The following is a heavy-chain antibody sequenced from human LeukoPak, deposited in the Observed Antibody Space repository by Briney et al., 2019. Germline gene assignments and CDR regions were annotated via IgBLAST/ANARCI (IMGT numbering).Heavy chain of an antibody. Sequence: ASAKVSCKASGYTFTSYGISWVRQAPGQGLEWVGWISAYNGNTNYAQKLQGRVTMTTDTSASTAYMELRSLRSDDTAVYYCARAGPYSSGWLRSGYYYYYMDVWGKGTTVTVSS. CDR2: ISAYNGNT. V-gene: IGHV1-18*01. J-gene: IGHJ6*03. CDR3: ARAGPYSSGWLRSGYYYYYMDV. D-gene: IGHD6-19*01. CDR1: GYTFTSYG.